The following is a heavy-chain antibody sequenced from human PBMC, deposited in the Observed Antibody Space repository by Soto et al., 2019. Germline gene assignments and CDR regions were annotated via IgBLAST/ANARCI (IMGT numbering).Heavy chain of an antibody. V-gene: IGHV3-30*18. J-gene: IGHJ4*02. CDR3: AKDLREMATIRPDY. CDR2: ISYDGIDK. D-gene: IGHD5-12*01. Sequence: QVQLVESGGSVVQPGTSLRLSCAASGFTFSSFGIDWVRQAPGKRLEWVAVISYDGIDKNYGDSVKGRFTISRENSKNMVYLQMNSLRIVDTAVYHCAKDLREMATIRPDYWGQGVLVAVSS. CDR1: GFTFSSFG.